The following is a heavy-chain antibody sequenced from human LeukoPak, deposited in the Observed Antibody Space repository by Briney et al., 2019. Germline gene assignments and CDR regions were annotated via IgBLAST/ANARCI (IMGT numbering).Heavy chain of an antibody. CDR1: GFSFSLYS. Sequence: PGGSLRLSCAASGFSFSLYSVNWVRQAPGKGLEWVSSISSSSTYIYYADSVKGRFTISRDNVKDSLYLQMNSLRAEDTAVYYCAREGGDGYNVGFDYWGQGTLVTVSS. J-gene: IGHJ4*02. CDR2: ISSSSTYI. D-gene: IGHD5-24*01. CDR3: AREGGDGYNVGFDY. V-gene: IGHV3-21*01.